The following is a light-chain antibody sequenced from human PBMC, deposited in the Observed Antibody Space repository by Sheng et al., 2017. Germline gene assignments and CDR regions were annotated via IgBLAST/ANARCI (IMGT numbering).Light chain of an antibody. CDR1: SSNIGSNY. CDR2: KNN. V-gene: IGLV1-47*01. J-gene: IGLJ1*01. CDR3: ATWDDSPTLLYV. Sequence: QSVLTQPPSTSGTPGQRVTISCSGSSSNIGSNYVSWYQRLPGMAPRLLIYKNNERPSGVADRFSGSKSGTSASLTISGLRSRMRLSNYCATWDDSPTLLYVFGSGTEVTVL.